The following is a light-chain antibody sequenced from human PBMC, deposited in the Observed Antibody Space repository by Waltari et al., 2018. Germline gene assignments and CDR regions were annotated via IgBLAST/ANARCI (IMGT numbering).Light chain of an antibody. Sequence: YVLTQPPSVSVAPGKTARITCGGNNIGSKSVHWFQQKPGQAPVLVVYDDSDRPSGIPERVSGSNSGNTATLTISRVEAGDEADYYCQGWDSSGDHVVFGGGTKLTVL. CDR2: DDS. CDR1: NIGSKS. J-gene: IGLJ2*01. CDR3: QGWDSSGDHVV. V-gene: IGLV3-21*03.